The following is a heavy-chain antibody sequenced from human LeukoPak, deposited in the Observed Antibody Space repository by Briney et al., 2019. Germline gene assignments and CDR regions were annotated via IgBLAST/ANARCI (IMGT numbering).Heavy chain of an antibody. CDR3: AALDTAKVPLPD. Sequence: GGSLRLSCAASGFTFSNSAMSWVRQAPGKGLEWVSTLSGSGITTYYADSVKGRFTISRDNSKNTLYLQMNSLRVEDTAVYYCAALDTAKVPLPDWGQGTLVTVSS. D-gene: IGHD2-15*01. CDR2: LSGSGITT. J-gene: IGHJ4*02. CDR1: GFTFSNSA. V-gene: IGHV3-23*01.